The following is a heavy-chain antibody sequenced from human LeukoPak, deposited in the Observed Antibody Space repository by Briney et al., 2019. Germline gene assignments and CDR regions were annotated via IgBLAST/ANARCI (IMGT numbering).Heavy chain of an antibody. CDR3: ARVRDSSGYYWYYYYYGMDV. Sequence: GGSLRLSCAASGFTISSYAMHWVRQAPGKGLEWVAVISYDGSNKYYADSVKGRFTISRDNSKNTLYLQMNSLRAEDTAVYYCARVRDSSGYYWYYYYYGMDVWGQGTTVTVSS. CDR2: ISYDGSNK. J-gene: IGHJ6*02. D-gene: IGHD3-22*01. CDR1: GFTISSYA. V-gene: IGHV3-30-3*01.